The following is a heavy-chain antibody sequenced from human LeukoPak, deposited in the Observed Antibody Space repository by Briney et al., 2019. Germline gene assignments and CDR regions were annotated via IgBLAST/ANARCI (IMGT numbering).Heavy chain of an antibody. CDR3: EREWFGESN. J-gene: IGHJ4*02. V-gene: IGHV3-30*04. Sequence: PGGSLRLSCAPSGFTFSSSNMHWVRQSPGRGLEWVALISYDGTKTYYGESVKGRFTVSRDNSKNMLFLQMNSPSAEDTAIYYCEREWFGESNWGQGARVTVSS. CDR1: GFTFSSSN. CDR2: ISYDGTKT. D-gene: IGHD3-10*01.